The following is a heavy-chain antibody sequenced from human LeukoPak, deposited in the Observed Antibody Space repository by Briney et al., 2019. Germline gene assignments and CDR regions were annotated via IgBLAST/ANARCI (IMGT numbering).Heavy chain of an antibody. CDR2: IIPILGIA. V-gene: IGHV1-69*04. CDR3: ARSPRYGEGFDY. Sequence: SVKVSCKASGGTFSSYAISWVRHAPGQGLEWMGRIIPILGIANYAQKFQGRVTITADKSTSTAYMELSSLRSEDTAVYFCARSPRYGEGFDYWGQGTLVTVSS. CDR1: GGTFSSYA. J-gene: IGHJ4*02. D-gene: IGHD3-10*01.